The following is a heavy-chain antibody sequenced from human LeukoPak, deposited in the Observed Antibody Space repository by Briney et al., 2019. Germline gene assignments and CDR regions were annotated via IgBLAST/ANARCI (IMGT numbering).Heavy chain of an antibody. CDR3: ARGPGGSSSSDFDY. D-gene: IGHD6-6*01. V-gene: IGHV4-39*07. CDR2: IYYSGST. Sequence: SETLSLTCTVSGGSISSSSYYWGWIRQPPGKGLEWIGSIYYSGSTYYNPSLKSRVTISLDTSKNQFSLNLSSVTAADTAVYYCARGPGGSSSSDFDYWGQGTLVTVSS. J-gene: IGHJ4*02. CDR1: GGSISSSSYY.